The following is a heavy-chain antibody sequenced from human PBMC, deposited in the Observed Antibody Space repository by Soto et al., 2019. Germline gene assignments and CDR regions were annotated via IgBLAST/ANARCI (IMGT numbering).Heavy chain of an antibody. J-gene: IGHJ4*02. CDR3: AREATIVATFDY. CDR1: GFTFSSYG. V-gene: IGHV3-33*01. D-gene: IGHD1-26*01. Sequence: PGGSLRLSCAASGFTFSSYGMHWVRQAPGKGLEWVAVIWYDGSNKYYADSVKGRFTISRDNSKNTLYLQMNSLRAEDTAVYYCAREATIVATFDYWGQGTMVTVYS. CDR2: IWYDGSNK.